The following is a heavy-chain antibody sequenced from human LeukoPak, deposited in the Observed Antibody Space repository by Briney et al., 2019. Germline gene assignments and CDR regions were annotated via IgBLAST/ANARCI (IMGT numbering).Heavy chain of an antibody. J-gene: IGHJ6*03. Sequence: SDTLSLACTVSGGSISSYYWSCIRQPPGKGLEWLGYIYYSGSTNYNPSLKSRVTISVDTSKNQFSLKLSSVTAADTAVYYCARVPRSYYYYYYMDVWGKGTTVTVSS. CDR2: IYYSGST. D-gene: IGHD2-2*01. V-gene: IGHV4-59*07. CDR3: ARVPRSYYYYYYMDV. CDR1: GGSISSYY.